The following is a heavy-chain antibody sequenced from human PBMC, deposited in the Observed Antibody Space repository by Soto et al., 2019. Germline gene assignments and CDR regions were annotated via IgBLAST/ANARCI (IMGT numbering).Heavy chain of an antibody. D-gene: IGHD3-22*01. V-gene: IGHV4-61*01. CDR2: IYYSGST. Sequence: SETLSLTCTVSGGSVSSGSYYWSWIRQPPGKGLEWIGYIYYSGSTNYNPSLKSRVTISVDTSKNQFSLKLSSVTAADTAVYYCARDRYDSSSYWGQGTLVTVSS. J-gene: IGHJ4*02. CDR3: ARDRYDSSSY. CDR1: GGSVSSGSYY.